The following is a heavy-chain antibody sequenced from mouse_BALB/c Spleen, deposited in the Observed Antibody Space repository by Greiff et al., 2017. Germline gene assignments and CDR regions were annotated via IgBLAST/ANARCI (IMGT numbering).Heavy chain of an antibody. CDR2: IWSDGSP. V-gene: IGHV2-6-2*01. Sequence: QVQLQQSGPDLVAPSQSLSITCTVSGFSLTSYGVHWVRQPPGKGLEWLVVIWSDGSPTYNSALKSRLSISKDNSKSQVFLKMNSLQTDDTAMYYCARHRHRYDDAMDYWGQGTAVTVAS. D-gene: IGHD2-14*01. CDR3: ARHRHRYDDAMDY. J-gene: IGHJ4*01. CDR1: GFSLTSYG.